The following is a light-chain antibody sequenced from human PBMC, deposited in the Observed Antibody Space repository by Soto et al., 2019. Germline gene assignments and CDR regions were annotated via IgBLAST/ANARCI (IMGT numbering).Light chain of an antibody. CDR1: QGISSY. CDR2: AAS. V-gene: IGKV1-27*01. CDR3: QKYNSALWT. Sequence: IRMTQSPSSLSASTGDRVTITCRASQGISSYLAWYQQKPGKAPKLLIYAASTLQSGVPSRFSGSGSGTDFTLTISSLQPEDVATYYCQKYNSALWTFGQGTKVEIK. J-gene: IGKJ1*01.